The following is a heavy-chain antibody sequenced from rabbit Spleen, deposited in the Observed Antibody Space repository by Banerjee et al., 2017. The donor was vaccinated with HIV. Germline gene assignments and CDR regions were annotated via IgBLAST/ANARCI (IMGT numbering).Heavy chain of an antibody. CDR1: GFSFSNKAV. CDR3: ARDLTGVIGWNFGW. J-gene: IGHJ4*01. CDR2: INAVTGKA. V-gene: IGHV1S45*01. D-gene: IGHD1-1*01. Sequence: QEQLVESGGGLVKPEGSLKLSCTASGFSFSNKAVMCWVRQAPGKGLEWIACINAVTGKAVYASWAKGRFTFSKTSSTTVTLQVTSLTAADTATYFRARDLTGVIGWNFGWWGQGTLVTVS.